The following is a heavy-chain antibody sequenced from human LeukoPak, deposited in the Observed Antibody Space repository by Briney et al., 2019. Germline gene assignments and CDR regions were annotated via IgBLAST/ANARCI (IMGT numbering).Heavy chain of an antibody. CDR1: GYTFTSYG. D-gene: IGHD6-19*01. CDR2: ISAYNGNT. J-gene: IGHJ5*02. CDR3: ARAQVDSSGWYVYWFDP. Sequence: GASVNVSCKASGYTFTSYGISWARQAPGQGLEWMGWISAYNGNTNYAQKLQGRVTMTTDTSTSTAYMELRSLRSDDTAVYYCARAQVDSSGWYVYWFDPWGQGTLVTVSS. V-gene: IGHV1-18*01.